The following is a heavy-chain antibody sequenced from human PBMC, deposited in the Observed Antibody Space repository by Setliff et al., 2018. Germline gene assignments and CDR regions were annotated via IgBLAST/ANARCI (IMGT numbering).Heavy chain of an antibody. CDR3: ARLTPETDFDY. J-gene: IGHJ4*02. Sequence: PGESLKISCKGSGYTFTNYWIGWVRQMPGKGLEWMGAIYPGDSDTTYSPSFQGQVTISADKSISTVYLQWSSLKASDTAIYYCARLTPETDFDYWGPGTLVTVSS. CDR1: GYTFTNYW. D-gene: IGHD2-15*01. V-gene: IGHV5-51*01. CDR2: IYPGDSDT.